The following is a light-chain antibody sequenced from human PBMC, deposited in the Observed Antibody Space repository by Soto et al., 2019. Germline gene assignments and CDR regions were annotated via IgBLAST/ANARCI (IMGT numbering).Light chain of an antibody. V-gene: IGLV1-47*01. CDR3: ATWDDSLSVVL. CDR2: KND. CDR1: PSNIGANP. Sequence: QSVVTQPPSASGTPGQSITISCSGSPSNIGANPVCWYQQLPGAAPKLLIFKNDQRPSGVPDRFSGSKSGTPASLAISGLRSEDEAHFFCATWDDSLSVVLFGGGTKLTVL. J-gene: IGLJ2*01.